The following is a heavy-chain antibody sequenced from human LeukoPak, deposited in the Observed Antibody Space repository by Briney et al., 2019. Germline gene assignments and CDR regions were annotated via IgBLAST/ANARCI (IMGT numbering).Heavy chain of an antibody. CDR1: GFTFTSSA. J-gene: IGHJ4*02. D-gene: IGHD3-22*01. V-gene: IGHV1-58*02. CDR2: IVVGSGNT. CDR3: AADSGLQGGSSSCSKPLARGITMIVVVTTHTDFDY. Sequence: GTSVKFSCKASGFTFTSSAMQWVRQARGQRLEWIGWIVVGSGNTNYAQKFQERVTITRDMSTSTAYMELSSLRSEDTAVYYCAADSGLQGGSSSCSKPLARGITMIVVVTTHTDFDYWGQGTLVTVSS.